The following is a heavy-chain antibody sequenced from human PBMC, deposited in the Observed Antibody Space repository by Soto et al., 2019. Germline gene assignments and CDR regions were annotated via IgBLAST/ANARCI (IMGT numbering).Heavy chain of an antibody. CDR1: GGTFGTYV. CDR3: ARDHGFLDEQRGGLFDA. CDR2: IIPIVGAA. D-gene: IGHD3-10*01. J-gene: IGHJ5*02. Sequence: QVQLVQSGAEVKRPGSSVQVSCKASGGTFGTYVIAWVRQAPGQGLEWMGGIIPIVGAANSTHKFQGRLTMTADESTSTVYTELSDLRSEDTACYVCARDHGFLDEQRGGLFDAWGQGTLVTVSS. V-gene: IGHV1-69*01.